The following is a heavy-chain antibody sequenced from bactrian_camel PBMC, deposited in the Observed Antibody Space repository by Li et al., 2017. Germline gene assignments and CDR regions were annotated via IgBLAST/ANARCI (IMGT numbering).Heavy chain of an antibody. CDR2: IYTGGGST. Sequence: QVQLVESGGGVVHYGGSLRLSCAASPYMSSGYCMAWFRQTPGKEREGVAAIYTGGGSTVYADSAKGRFTISQDNAKSTVNLQMNSLKPNDTAMYYCAAAHSGMSGHRL. CDR1: PYMSSGYC. J-gene: IGHJ4*01. D-gene: IGHD2*01. V-gene: IGHV3S1*01.